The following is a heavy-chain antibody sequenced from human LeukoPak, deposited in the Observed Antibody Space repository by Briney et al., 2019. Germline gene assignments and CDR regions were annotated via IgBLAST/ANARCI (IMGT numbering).Heavy chain of an antibody. D-gene: IGHD3-16*01. CDR2: ISNSSSLI. J-gene: IGHJ4*02. Sequence: GGSLRLSCVGSGFIFSRYSMNWVRQAPGKGLEWLSYISNSSSLIYYADSVKGRFTISRDNAENSLHLQMNSLRVEDTAIYYCARGGMASPDYWDQGTLVSVSS. V-gene: IGHV3-21*06. CDR1: GFIFSRYS. CDR3: ARGGMASPDY.